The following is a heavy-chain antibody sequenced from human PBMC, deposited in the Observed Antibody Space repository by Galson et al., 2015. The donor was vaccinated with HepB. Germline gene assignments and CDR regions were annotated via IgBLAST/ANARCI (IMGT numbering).Heavy chain of an antibody. V-gene: IGHV3-33*01. D-gene: IGHD2-2*01. CDR1: GFIFSHYG. CDR2: IWSDGSKQ. Sequence: SLRLSCAASGFIFSHYGIHWVRQAPGKGLEWVAVIWSDGSKQYHADSVKGRFTISRDDSKNTVSLQMNSLRAEDTAVYYCARDADTLGKYQKFDYWGQGTLVAVSS. CDR3: ARDADTLGKYQKFDY. J-gene: IGHJ4*02.